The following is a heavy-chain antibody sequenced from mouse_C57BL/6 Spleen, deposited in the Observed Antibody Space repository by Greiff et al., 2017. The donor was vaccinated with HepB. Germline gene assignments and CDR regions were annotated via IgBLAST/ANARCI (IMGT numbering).Heavy chain of an antibody. CDR1: GYTFTDYY. V-gene: IGHV1-26*01. J-gene: IGHJ4*01. Sequence: LQQSGPELVKPGASVKISCKASGYTFTDYYMNWVKQSHGKSLEWIGDINPNNGGTSYNQKFKGKATLTVDKSSSTAYMELRSLTSEDSAVYYCARKPEDYYAMDYWGQGTSVTVSS. CDR2: INPNNGGT. CDR3: ARKPEDYYAMDY.